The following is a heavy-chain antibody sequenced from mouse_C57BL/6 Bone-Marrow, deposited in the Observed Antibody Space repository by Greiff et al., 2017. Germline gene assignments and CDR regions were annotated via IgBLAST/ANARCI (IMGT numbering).Heavy chain of an antibody. CDR1: GFTFSNYW. Sequence: EVKVVESGGGLVQPGGSMKLSCVASGFTFSNYWMNWVRQSPEKGLEWVAQIRLKSDNYATHYAESVKGRFTISRDDSKSSVYLQMNNLRAEDTGIYYCTGLTGLLGYWGQGTTLTVSS. CDR3: TGLTGLLGY. J-gene: IGHJ2*01. D-gene: IGHD4-1*01. V-gene: IGHV6-3*01. CDR2: IRLKSDNYAT.